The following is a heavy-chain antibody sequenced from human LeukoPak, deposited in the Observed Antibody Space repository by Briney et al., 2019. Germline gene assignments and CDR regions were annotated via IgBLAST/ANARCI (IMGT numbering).Heavy chain of an antibody. J-gene: IGHJ4*02. Sequence: PSETLSLTCGGHGASFSGYYWSWIRQPPGKGLEWIGEINHSGSTNYNPSLKSRVTISVDTSKSQFSLKLSSVTAADTAVYYCARVLGTYFDYWGQGTLVTVSS. D-gene: IGHD2-15*01. CDR3: ARVLGTYFDY. V-gene: IGHV4-34*01. CDR1: GASFSGYY. CDR2: INHSGST.